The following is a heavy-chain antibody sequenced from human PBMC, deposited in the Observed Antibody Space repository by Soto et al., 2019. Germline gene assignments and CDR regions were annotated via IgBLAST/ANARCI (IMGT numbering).Heavy chain of an antibody. J-gene: IGHJ5*02. Sequence: GGSLRLSCAASGFTFSSYAMSWVRQAPGKGLEWVSAISGSGGSTYYADSVKGRFTISRDNSKNTLYLQMNSLRAEDTAVYYCANNLGDFRYCTNGVCDHNWFDPWGQGTLVTVSS. CDR2: ISGSGGST. D-gene: IGHD2-8*01. V-gene: IGHV3-23*01. CDR3: ANNLGDFRYCTNGVCDHNWFDP. CDR1: GFTFSSYA.